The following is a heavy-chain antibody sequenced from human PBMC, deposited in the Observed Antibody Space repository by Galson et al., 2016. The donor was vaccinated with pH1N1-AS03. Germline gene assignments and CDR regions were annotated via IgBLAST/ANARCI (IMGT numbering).Heavy chain of an antibody. Sequence: SVKVSCKASGGTFSRFGISWVRQAPGQGLEWIGGIIPMFGAPNYAQKFQGRVTITADESRKTAYMELSSLRSEDTALYYCATEGQTYYFDFWGQGTLVTVSS. CDR1: GGTFSRFG. J-gene: IGHJ4*02. CDR3: ATEGQTYYFDF. CDR2: IIPMFGAP. V-gene: IGHV1-69*13.